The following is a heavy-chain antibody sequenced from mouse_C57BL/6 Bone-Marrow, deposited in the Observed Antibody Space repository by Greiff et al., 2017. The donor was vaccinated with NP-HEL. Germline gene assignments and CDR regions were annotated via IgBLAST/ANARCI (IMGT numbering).Heavy chain of an antibody. CDR3: ARTGGNWFAY. D-gene: IGHD2-1*01. CDR2: IDPSDSYT. Sequence: VQLQQPGAELVMPGASVKLSCKASGYTFTSYWMHWVKQRPGQGLAWIGEIDPSDSYTNYNQKFKGKSTLTVDKSSSTAYMQLSSLTSEDSAVYYCARTGGNWFAYWGQGTLVTVSA. J-gene: IGHJ3*01. V-gene: IGHV1-69*01. CDR1: GYTFTSYW.